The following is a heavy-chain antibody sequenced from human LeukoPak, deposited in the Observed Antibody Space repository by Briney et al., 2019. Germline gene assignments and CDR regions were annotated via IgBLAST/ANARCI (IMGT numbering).Heavy chain of an antibody. J-gene: IGHJ4*02. V-gene: IGHV3-21*01. Sequence: GGSLRLSCAASGFTFSSYAMSWVRQALGKGLEWVSSISSSSSYIYYADSVKGRFTISRDNAKNSLYLQMNSLRAEDTAVYYCARKGPGGGYYGNFDYWGQGTLVTVSS. CDR1: GFTFSSYA. CDR3: ARKGPGGGYYGNFDY. CDR2: ISSSSSYI. D-gene: IGHD3-22*01.